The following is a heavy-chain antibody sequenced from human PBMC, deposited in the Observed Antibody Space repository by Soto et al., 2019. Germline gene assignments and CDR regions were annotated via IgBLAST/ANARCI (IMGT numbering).Heavy chain of an antibody. CDR3: SCLPIAAETEGGFDP. V-gene: IGHV1-69*01. CDR2: LIPIFGTA. CDR1: GGTFSSYA. D-gene: IGHD6-13*01. J-gene: IGHJ5*02. Sequence: QVQLVQSGAEVKKPGSSVTVSCKASGGTFSSYAISWVRQAPGPGLEWMGGLIPIFGTATYAQKFQGRVTITADESTSTAYMELSSLRSEDTAVYYCSCLPIAAETEGGFDPWGQGTLVTVSS.